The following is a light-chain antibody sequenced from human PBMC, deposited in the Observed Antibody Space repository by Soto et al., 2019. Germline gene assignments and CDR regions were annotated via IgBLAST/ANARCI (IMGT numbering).Light chain of an antibody. Sequence: QSVLTQSSSVSGTPGQRVTISCSGSSSNIGSNSVNWYQQLPATAPQLLIYDNNRRPSGVPDRFSASMSGTSVSLAISGLQSEDEGDYYCATWDDSLRVYVFGSGTKLTVL. J-gene: IGLJ1*01. CDR3: ATWDDSLRVYV. CDR1: SSNIGSNS. V-gene: IGLV1-44*01. CDR2: DNN.